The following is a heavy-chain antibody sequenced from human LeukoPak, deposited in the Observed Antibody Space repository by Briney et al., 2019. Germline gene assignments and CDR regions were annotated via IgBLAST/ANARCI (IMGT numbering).Heavy chain of an antibody. J-gene: IGHJ6*03. CDR1: GYTFTSYG. CDR2: ISAYNGNT. V-gene: IGHV1-18*01. CDR3: ARAGYLDYYYYYMDV. D-gene: IGHD1-26*01. Sequence: ASVKVSCKASGYTFTSYGISWVRQAPGQGLEWMGWISAYNGNTNYAQKLQGRVTMTTDTSTSTAYMELRSLRSDDTAVYYCARAGYLDYYYYYMDVWGKGTTVTVSS.